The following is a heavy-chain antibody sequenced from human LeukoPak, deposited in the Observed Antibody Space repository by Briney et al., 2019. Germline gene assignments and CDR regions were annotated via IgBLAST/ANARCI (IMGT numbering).Heavy chain of an antibody. Sequence: EASVKVSCKASGGTFSSYAISWVRQAPEQGLEWMGRIIPILGIANYAQKFQGRVTTTADKSTSTAYMELSSLRSGDSAVYYCASLRGYSYVDFDYWGQGTLVTVSS. J-gene: IGHJ4*02. CDR3: ASLRGYSYVDFDY. D-gene: IGHD5-18*01. V-gene: IGHV1-69*04. CDR2: IIPILGIA. CDR1: GGTFSSYA.